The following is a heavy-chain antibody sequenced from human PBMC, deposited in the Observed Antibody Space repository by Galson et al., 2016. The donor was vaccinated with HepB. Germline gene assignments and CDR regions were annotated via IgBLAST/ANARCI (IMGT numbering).Heavy chain of an antibody. CDR1: GFTFTNAW. Sequence: SLRLSCAASGFTFTNAWMSWVRQAPGKGLEWVGRIKSKSDGGTTDYAGPVKGSFTISRDDSKDTLYLQMDRQNTADTAMYYCTTEWVTRSKPWDYWGQGTQVTVSS. D-gene: IGHD4-23*01. CDR3: TTEWVTRSKPWDY. CDR2: IKSKSDGGTT. V-gene: IGHV3-15*01. J-gene: IGHJ4*02.